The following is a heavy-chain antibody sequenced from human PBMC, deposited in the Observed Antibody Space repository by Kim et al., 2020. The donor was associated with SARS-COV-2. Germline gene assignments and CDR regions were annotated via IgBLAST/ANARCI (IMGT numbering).Heavy chain of an antibody. J-gene: IGHJ4*02. D-gene: IGHD1-26*01. CDR2: IYPGDSDT. Sequence: GESLKISCKASEYTFNNYWIGWVRQMPGKGLQWLVIIYPGDSDTKYNPSVQGQVTISADWSLTTAYLQWSSLKASDTAIYYCARAPSGTFSPYYFDYWGQGTLVTVSS. CDR3: ARAPSGTFSPYYFDY. V-gene: IGHV5-51*01. CDR1: EYTFNNYW.